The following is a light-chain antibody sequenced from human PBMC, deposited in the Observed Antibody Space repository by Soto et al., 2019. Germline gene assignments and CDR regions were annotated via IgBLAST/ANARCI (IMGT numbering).Light chain of an antibody. CDR3: TSYAGSNNVI. Sequence: QAVLTQPPSASGSPGQSVTISCTGTSSDVGAYNYVSWYQHHPGKAPKLLIYEVYKRASGVPDRFSGFKSGNTASLLVSGLQAEDAADYYCTSYAGSNNVIFGGGTKVTVL. V-gene: IGLV2-8*01. CDR2: EVY. CDR1: SSDVGAYNY. J-gene: IGLJ2*01.